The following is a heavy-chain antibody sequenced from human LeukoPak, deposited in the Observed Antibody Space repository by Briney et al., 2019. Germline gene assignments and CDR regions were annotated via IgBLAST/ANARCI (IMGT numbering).Heavy chain of an antibody. CDR3: ARGGYCGGDCYFYY. CDR1: GGSFSCYY. V-gene: IGHV4-34*01. D-gene: IGHD2-21*02. CDR2: INQSGST. Sequence: SETLSLTCAVYGGSFSCYYWSWIRQPPGKGLEWIGEINQSGSTNYNPSLKSRDTISVDTSKNQFALKLSSVTAADTAVYYCARGGYCGGDCYFYYWGQGTLVTVSS. J-gene: IGHJ4*02.